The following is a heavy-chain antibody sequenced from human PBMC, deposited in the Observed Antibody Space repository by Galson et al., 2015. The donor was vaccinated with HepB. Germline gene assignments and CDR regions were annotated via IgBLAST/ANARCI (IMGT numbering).Heavy chain of an antibody. CDR1: GFTFSSYG. Sequence: SLRLSCAATGFTFSSYGMHWVRQAPGKGLEWVAVIWYDGSNEYYTDSVKGRFTISRDNSKNTLSLQMSSLRAEDTAVYYCARDAGCCGANHNWYFDLWGRGTLVTVSS. CDR2: IWYDGSNE. CDR3: ARDAGCCGANHNWYFDL. V-gene: IGHV3-33*01. J-gene: IGHJ2*01. D-gene: IGHD4/OR15-4a*01.